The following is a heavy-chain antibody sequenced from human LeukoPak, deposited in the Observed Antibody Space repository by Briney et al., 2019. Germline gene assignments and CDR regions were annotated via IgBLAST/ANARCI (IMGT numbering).Heavy chain of an antibody. Sequence: SGGSLRLSCAASGFTFSSYGMHWVRQAPGKGLEWVAFIRYDGSNKYYADSVKGRFTISRDNSKNTLYLQMNSLRAEDTAVYYCAKPDDYVWGATDYWGQGTLVTVSS. J-gene: IGHJ4*02. CDR1: GFTFSSYG. CDR3: AKPDDYVWGATDY. D-gene: IGHD3-16*01. V-gene: IGHV3-30*02. CDR2: IRYDGSNK.